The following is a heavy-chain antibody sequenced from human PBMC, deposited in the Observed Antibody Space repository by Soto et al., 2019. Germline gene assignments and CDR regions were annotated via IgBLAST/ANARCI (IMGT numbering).Heavy chain of an antibody. CDR1: GGSMNTFY. CDR3: ARLSREFWSGPDY. D-gene: IGHD3-3*01. CDR2: IYFRGTT. Sequence: SGTLSLTCTVSGGSMNTFYWSWVRQSPGKGLEWIGYIYFRGTTHYHPSLQSRVSISIDTSQNQFSLKLNSMTTADTAVYYCARLSREFWSGPDYWDQGTLVTVSS. J-gene: IGHJ4*02. V-gene: IGHV4-59*01.